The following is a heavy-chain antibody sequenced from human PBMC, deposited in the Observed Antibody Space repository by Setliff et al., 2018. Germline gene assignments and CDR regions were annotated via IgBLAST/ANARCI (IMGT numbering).Heavy chain of an antibody. CDR3: ARATYYYDSSGYFLDAFDI. J-gene: IGHJ3*02. CDR2: IIPIFGTA. CDR1: GGTFSSYA. V-gene: IGHV1-69*05. D-gene: IGHD3-22*01. Sequence: GPSVKVSCKASGGTFSSYAISWVRQAPGQGLEWMGGIIPIFGTANYAQKFQGRVTITTDESTSTAYMELSSLRSEDTAVYYCARATYYYDSSGYFLDAFDIWGQGTMVTVS.